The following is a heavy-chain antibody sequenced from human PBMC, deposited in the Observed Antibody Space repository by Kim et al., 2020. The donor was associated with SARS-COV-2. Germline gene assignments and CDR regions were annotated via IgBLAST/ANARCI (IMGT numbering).Heavy chain of an antibody. V-gene: IGHV1-18*01. J-gene: IGHJ4*02. CDR1: DYSYSGSG. CDR2: INTRKGDT. CDR3: VRGTCGDANDY. Sequence: ASVKVSCKTSDYSYSGSGFSWVRQAPGQGLEWMGWINTRKGDTNYVQKLQDRVTMTTGSSTTTAYMELRNLKSDDTAVYYCVRGTCGDANDYWGPGTLAT.